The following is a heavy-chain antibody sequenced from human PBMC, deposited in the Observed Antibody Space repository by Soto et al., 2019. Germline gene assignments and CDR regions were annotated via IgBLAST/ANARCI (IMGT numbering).Heavy chain of an antibody. CDR3: ARDVRSHDYVHYDYGMDV. CDR2: ISIYNGNT. V-gene: IGHV1-18*01. CDR1: GYTFTSYG. J-gene: IGHJ6*02. Sequence: QVQLVQSGAEVNKPGASVKVSCKASGYTFTSYGISWVRQAPGQGLEWMGWISIYNGNTNYAQKLQGRVTMTTDKSTSTAYMELRSMRSDDAAVYYCARDVRSHDYVHYDYGMDVWGQGTNVTVSS. D-gene: IGHD3-16*01.